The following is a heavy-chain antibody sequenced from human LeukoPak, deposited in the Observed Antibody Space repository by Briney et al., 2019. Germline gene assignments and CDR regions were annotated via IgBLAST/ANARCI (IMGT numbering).Heavy chain of an antibody. Sequence: ASVKVSCKASGGTFSSYAISWVRQAPGQGLEWMGGIIPIFGTANYAQKFQGRVTITADESTSTAYMELSSLRSEDTAVYYCARGYCSSTSCYTEYYFDYWGQGTLVTVFS. V-gene: IGHV1-69*13. J-gene: IGHJ4*02. CDR3: ARGYCSSTSCYTEYYFDY. CDR2: IIPIFGTA. D-gene: IGHD2-2*02. CDR1: GGTFSSYA.